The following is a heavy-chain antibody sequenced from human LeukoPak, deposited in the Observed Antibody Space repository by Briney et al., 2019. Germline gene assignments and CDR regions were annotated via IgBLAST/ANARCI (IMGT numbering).Heavy chain of an antibody. J-gene: IGHJ6*03. CDR3: ARASWSSVSVVGNTYMDV. V-gene: IGHV3-21*01. CDR2: ISSSSSYI. CDR1: GFTFSSYS. D-gene: IGHD2-15*01. Sequence: GGSLRLSCAASGFTFSSYSMNWVRQAPGKGLEWVSPISSSSSYIYYADSVKGRFTISRDNAKNSLYLQMSSLRAEDTAVYYCARASWSSVSVVGNTYMDVWGKGTTVTVSS.